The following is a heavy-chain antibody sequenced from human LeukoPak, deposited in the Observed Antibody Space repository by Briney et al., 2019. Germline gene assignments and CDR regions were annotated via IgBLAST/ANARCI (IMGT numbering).Heavy chain of an antibody. CDR1: GFTFSDYW. J-gene: IGHJ4*02. V-gene: IGHV3-7*01. D-gene: IGHD3-10*01. CDR3: ARDDGFASFTY. Sequence: GGSLRLSCAASGFTFSDYWMDWLRQAPGKGLEWVASINPDGSQKHCVDSVKGRFTIPRDNAKNSLYLQINSLRAEDTAVYYCARDDGFASFTYWGQGALVTVSS. CDR2: INPDGSQK.